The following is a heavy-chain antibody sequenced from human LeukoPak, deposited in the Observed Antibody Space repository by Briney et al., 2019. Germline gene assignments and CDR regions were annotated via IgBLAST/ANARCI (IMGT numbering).Heavy chain of an antibody. Sequence: GGSLRLSCAASGFTFSSYWMSWVRQAPGKGLEWVANIKQDGSEKYYVDSVKGRFTISRDNAKNTLYLQMNSLRAEDTAVYYCARDSGSYYTLNRNWFDPWGQGTLVTVSS. CDR1: GFTFSSYW. V-gene: IGHV3-7*01. CDR3: ARDSGSYYTLNRNWFDP. D-gene: IGHD1-26*01. J-gene: IGHJ5*02. CDR2: IKQDGSEK.